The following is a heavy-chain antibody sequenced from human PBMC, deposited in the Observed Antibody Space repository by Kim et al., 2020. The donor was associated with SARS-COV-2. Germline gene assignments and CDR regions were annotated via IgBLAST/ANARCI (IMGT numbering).Heavy chain of an antibody. D-gene: IGHD6-19*01. J-gene: IGHJ1*01. CDR1: GFTFSSYA. CDR2: ISGSGGST. V-gene: IGHV3-23*01. Sequence: GGSLRLSCAASGFTFSSYAMSWVRQAPGKGLEWVSAISGSGGSTYYADSVKGRFTISRDNSKNTLYLQMNSLRAEDTAVYYCAKDPRGYSSGWHLTGQHWGQGTLVTVSS. CDR3: AKDPRGYSSGWHLTGQH.